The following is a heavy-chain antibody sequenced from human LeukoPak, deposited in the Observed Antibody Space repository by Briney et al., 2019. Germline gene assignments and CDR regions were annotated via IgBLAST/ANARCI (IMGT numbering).Heavy chain of an antibody. J-gene: IGHJ5*02. CDR1: GGSLGVHY. CDR3: AMGHDQLLLHNWFDP. V-gene: IGHV4-59*11. Sequence: PSETLSLTCTLSGGSLGVHYWSWIRQPPGKQLEWIGYDYHTGRTNYNPSLRSRVTMSVDAPKHRISLDLTSVTAADTAVYYCAMGHDQLLLHNWFDPWGQGIPVIVSS. CDR2: DYHTGRT. D-gene: IGHD2-2*01.